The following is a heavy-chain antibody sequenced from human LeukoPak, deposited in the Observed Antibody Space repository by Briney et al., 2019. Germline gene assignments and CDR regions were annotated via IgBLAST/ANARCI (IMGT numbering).Heavy chain of an antibody. CDR2: ISGSGGST. CDR1: GFTFSSYA. D-gene: IGHD2-2*02. Sequence: GGSLRLSCAASGFTFSSYAMSWVRQAPGKGLEWVSAISGSGGSTYYADSVKGRFTISRDNSKNTLYLQVNSLRAEDTAVYYCAKGHTRHPSPFDYWGQGTLVTVSS. CDR3: AKGHTRHPSPFDY. V-gene: IGHV3-23*01. J-gene: IGHJ4*02.